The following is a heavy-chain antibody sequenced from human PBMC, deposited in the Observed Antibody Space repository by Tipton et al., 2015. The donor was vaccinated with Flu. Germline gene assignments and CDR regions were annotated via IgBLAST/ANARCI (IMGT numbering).Heavy chain of an antibody. D-gene: IGHD3-16*02. CDR1: GGTFSSYA. CDR3: ARDGGEVMITFGGVIADPWGYSWFDP. CDR2: IIPIFGTA. J-gene: IGHJ5*02. Sequence: QVQLVQSGAEVKKPGSSVKVSCKASGGTFSSYAISWVRQAPGQGLEWMGGIIPIFGTANYAQKFQGRVTITADESTSTAYMELSSLRSEDTAVYYCARDGGEVMITFGGVIADPWGYSWFDPWGQGTLVTVSS. V-gene: IGHV1-69*01.